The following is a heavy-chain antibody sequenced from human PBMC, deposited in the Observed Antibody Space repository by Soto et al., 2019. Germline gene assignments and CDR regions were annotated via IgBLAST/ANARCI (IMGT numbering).Heavy chain of an antibody. CDR3: ARGNIVVVPAAMPAAYFDY. V-gene: IGHV4-34*01. J-gene: IGHJ4*02. Sequence: QVQLQQWGAGLLKPSETLSLTCAVYGGSFSGYYWSWIRQPPGKGLEWIGEINHSGSTNYNPSLKSRVTMSVDTSKNQFSLKLSSVTAADTAVYYCARGNIVVVPAAMPAAYFDYWGQGTLVTVSS. CDR1: GGSFSGYY. D-gene: IGHD2-2*01. CDR2: INHSGST.